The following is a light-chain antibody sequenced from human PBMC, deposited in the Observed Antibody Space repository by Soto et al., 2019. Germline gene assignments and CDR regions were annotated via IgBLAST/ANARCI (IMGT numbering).Light chain of an antibody. V-gene: IGKV3D-20*02. CDR2: GAS. Sequence: EIVLTQSPGTLSLSPGERATLSCRASQSVSNNYLAWYQQKPGQAPRLLIYGASNRATGIPDRFSGSGSGTDFTLTISSLEPEDFAVYYCQQRSNWPITCGQGTRLEI. CDR3: QQRSNWPIT. J-gene: IGKJ5*01. CDR1: QSVSNNY.